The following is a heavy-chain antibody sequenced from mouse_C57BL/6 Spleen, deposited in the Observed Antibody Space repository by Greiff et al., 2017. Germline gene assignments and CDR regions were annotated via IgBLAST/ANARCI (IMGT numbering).Heavy chain of an antibody. CDR3: ARDRGYYFDY. V-gene: IGHV5-4*01. J-gene: IGHJ2*01. CDR1: GFTFSSYA. CDR2: ISDGGSYT. Sequence: EVMLVESGGGLVKPGGSLKLSCAASGFTFSSYAMSWVRQTPEKRLEWVATISDGGSYTYYPDNVKGRFTISRDNAKNHLYLQMSHLKSEDTAMYYCARDRGYYFDYWGQGTTLTVSS.